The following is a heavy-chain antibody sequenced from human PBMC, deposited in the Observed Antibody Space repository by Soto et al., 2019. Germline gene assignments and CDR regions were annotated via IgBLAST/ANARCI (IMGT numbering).Heavy chain of an antibody. J-gene: IGHJ4*02. V-gene: IGHV3-11*01. CDR3: ARTRPKYCTNGVCYTDFDY. Sequence: GGSLRLSCAASGFTFSDYYMSWIRQAPGKGLEWVSYISSSGSTIYYADSVKGRFTISRDNARNSLYLQMNSLRAEDTAVYYCARTRPKYCTNGVCYTDFDYWGQGTLVTVSS. CDR1: GFTFSDYY. CDR2: ISSSGSTI. D-gene: IGHD2-8*01.